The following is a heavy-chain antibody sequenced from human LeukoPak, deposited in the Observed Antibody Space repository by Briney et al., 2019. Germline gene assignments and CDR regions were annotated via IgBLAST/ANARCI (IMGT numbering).Heavy chain of an antibody. CDR1: GFTLSNAW. CDR2: IKTITDDGTT. CDR3: VTTALLGKSPYGLDV. D-gene: IGHD1-14*01. V-gene: IGHV3-15*01. Sequence: GGSLRLSCVASGFTLSNAWMSWVRQAPGKGLEWVGRIKTITDDGTTDYAAPVTGRFTISRDDSKNMLFLQMNNLKTEDTAVYFCVTTALLGKSPYGLDVWGQGTTVTVSS. J-gene: IGHJ6*02.